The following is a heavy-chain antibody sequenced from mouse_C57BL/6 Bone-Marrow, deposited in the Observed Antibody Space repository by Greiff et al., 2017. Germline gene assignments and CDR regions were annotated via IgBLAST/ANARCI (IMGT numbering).Heavy chain of an antibody. CDR1: GYTFTSYW. J-gene: IGHJ3*01. D-gene: IGHD1-1*01. V-gene: IGHV1-64*01. Sequence: QVQLQQPGAELVKPGASVKLSCKASGYTFTSYWMHWVKQRPGQGLEWIGMIHPNSGSTNYNEKFKSKATLTVDKSSSTAYMQLSSLTSEDSAVYYCATPYYYGSSHHFAYWGQGTLVTVSA. CDR2: IHPNSGST. CDR3: ATPYYYGSSHHFAY.